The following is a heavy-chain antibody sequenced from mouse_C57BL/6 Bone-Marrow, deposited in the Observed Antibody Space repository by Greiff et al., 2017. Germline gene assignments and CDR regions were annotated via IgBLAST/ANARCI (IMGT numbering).Heavy chain of an antibody. Sequence: VQLQQSGAELARPGASVKLSCKASGYTFTSYGISWVKQRTGQGLEWIGEIYPRSGNTYYNEKFKGKATLTADKSSSTAYMELRSLTSEDSAVYFCARRSGDYDGRFAYWGQGTLFTVSA. CDR2: IYPRSGNT. CDR3: ARRSGDYDGRFAY. CDR1: GYTFTSYG. J-gene: IGHJ3*01. V-gene: IGHV1-81*01. D-gene: IGHD2-4*01.